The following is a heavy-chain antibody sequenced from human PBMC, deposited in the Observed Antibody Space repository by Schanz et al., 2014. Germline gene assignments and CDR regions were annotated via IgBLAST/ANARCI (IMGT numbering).Heavy chain of an antibody. Sequence: VQLVESGGGLVQPGGSLRLSCAASTFTFSSDWMSWVRQAPGKGLEWVANIKEDGSVKDYVDSVKGRFTISRDNAKNSLYLQMTSLRAEDTAVYYCAKDAPYPFDLWGRGTLITVSS. CDR2: IKEDGSVK. CDR3: AKDAPYPFDL. J-gene: IGHJ2*01. CDR1: TFTFSSDW. V-gene: IGHV3-7*01.